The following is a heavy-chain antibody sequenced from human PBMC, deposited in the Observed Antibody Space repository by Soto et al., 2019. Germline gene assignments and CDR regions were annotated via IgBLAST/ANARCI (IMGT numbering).Heavy chain of an antibody. J-gene: IGHJ4*02. CDR3: AKDSEWELLSSYFDY. CDR2: ISGSGGST. D-gene: IGHD1-26*01. CDR1: GFTFSSYA. Sequence: GGSLRLSCAASGFTFSSYAMSWVRQAPGKGLEWVSAISGSGGSTYYADSVKGRFTISRDNSKNTLYLQMNSLRAEDTAVYYCAKDSEWELLSSYFDYWGQGTLVTVPQ. V-gene: IGHV3-23*01.